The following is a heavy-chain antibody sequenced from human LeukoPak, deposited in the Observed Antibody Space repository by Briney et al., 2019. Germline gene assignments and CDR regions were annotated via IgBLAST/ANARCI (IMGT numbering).Heavy chain of an antibody. J-gene: IGHJ3*02. Sequence: SETLSLTCAVYGGSFSGYYWSWIRQPPGKGLEWIGEINHSGSTNYNPSLKSRVTISVDTSKNQFSLKLSSVTAADTAVYYCARKYYNILTGYLGAFDIWGQGTMVTVSS. CDR1: GGSFSGYY. CDR2: INHSGST. V-gene: IGHV4-34*01. D-gene: IGHD3-9*01. CDR3: ARKYYNILTGYLGAFDI.